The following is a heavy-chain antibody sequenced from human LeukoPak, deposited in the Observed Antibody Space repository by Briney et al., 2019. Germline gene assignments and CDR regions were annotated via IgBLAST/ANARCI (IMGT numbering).Heavy chain of an antibody. CDR3: ARDGVYNRIFDY. Sequence: GGSLRLSCAASGFTFSSYEMNWVRQAPGKELEWVSYISSSGSTIYYADSVKGRFTISRDNAKNSLYLQMNSLRAEDTAVYYCARDGVYNRIFDYWGQGTLVTVSS. CDR1: GFTFSSYE. V-gene: IGHV3-48*03. J-gene: IGHJ4*02. CDR2: ISSSGSTI. D-gene: IGHD5-24*01.